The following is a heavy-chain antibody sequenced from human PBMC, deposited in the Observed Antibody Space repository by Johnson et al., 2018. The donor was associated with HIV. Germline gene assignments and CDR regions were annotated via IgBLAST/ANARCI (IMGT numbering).Heavy chain of an antibody. CDR2: ISYDGSNK. D-gene: IGHD1-14*01. CDR1: GSTFSSSA. Sequence: QVQLVESGGGLVQPRRSLRLSCAASGSTFSSSAMHWVRQAPGKGLEWVAVISYDGSNKYYADSVKRRFTISRDNSTNTLYLQRNSLRVEDTAVYYCARGGPCGSGNDWNQRAFDIWGQGTIVTVSS. CDR3: ARGGPCGSGNDWNQRAFDI. V-gene: IGHV3-30*04. J-gene: IGHJ3*02.